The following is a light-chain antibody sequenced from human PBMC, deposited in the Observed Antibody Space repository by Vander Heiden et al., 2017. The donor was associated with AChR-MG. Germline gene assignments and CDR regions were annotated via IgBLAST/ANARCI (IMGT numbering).Light chain of an antibody. J-gene: IGLJ2*01. CDR3: GTWDSSLSSVV. CDR1: PSNIGREY. Sequence: QSVLTQPPSVSAAPGQKVTISCSGSPSNIGREYVSWYQQLPGTAPKHRIYGKDKRPSGIPDRFSGSKSGASATLHITGLQTGDEADYYCGTWDSSLSSVVFGGGTKLTVL. V-gene: IGLV1-51*01. CDR2: GKD.